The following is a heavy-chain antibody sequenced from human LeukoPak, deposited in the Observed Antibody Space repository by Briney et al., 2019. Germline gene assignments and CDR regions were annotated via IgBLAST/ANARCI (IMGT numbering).Heavy chain of an antibody. CDR3: ARSGLWFGDKEDY. Sequence: PGGSLRLSCAASGFTFSSYSMNWVRQAPGKGLEWVSSISSSSSYIYYADPVKGRFTISRDNAKNSLYLQMNSLRAEDTAVYYCARSGLWFGDKEDYWGQGTLVTVSS. CDR1: GFTFSSYS. J-gene: IGHJ4*02. V-gene: IGHV3-21*01. D-gene: IGHD3-10*01. CDR2: ISSSSSYI.